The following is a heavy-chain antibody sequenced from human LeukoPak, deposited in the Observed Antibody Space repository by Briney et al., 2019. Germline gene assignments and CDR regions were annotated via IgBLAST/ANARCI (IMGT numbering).Heavy chain of an antibody. CDR1: GYSFTSYW. J-gene: IGHJ6*04. V-gene: IGHV5-51*01. D-gene: IGHD3-9*01. CDR2: IYPGDSDT. CDR3: ARLTYYDILTGYYPDGMDV. Sequence: GESLKIFCKGSGYSFTSYWIGWVRPMPGKGLEWMGIIYPGDSDTRYSPSFQGQVTISADKSISTAYLQWSSLKASDTAMYYCARLTYYDILTGYYPDGMDVWGKGTTVTVSS.